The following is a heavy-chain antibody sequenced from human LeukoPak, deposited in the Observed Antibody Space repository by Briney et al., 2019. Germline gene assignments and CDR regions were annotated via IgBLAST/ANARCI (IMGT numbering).Heavy chain of an antibody. Sequence: SETLSLTCTVSGGSISSSSYYWGWIRQPPGKGLEWIGSIYYSGSTYYNPSLKSRVTISVDTSKNQFSLKLSSVTAADTAVYYCARHGPYYDYVWGSYRPGLYYFDYWGQGTLVTVSS. D-gene: IGHD3-16*02. CDR3: ARHGPYYDYVWGSYRPGLYYFDY. CDR1: GGSISSSSYY. J-gene: IGHJ4*02. CDR2: IYYSGST. V-gene: IGHV4-39*01.